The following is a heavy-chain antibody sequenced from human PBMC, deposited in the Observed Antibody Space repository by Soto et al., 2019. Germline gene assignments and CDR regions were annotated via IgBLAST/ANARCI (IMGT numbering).Heavy chain of an antibody. D-gene: IGHD3-10*02. V-gene: IGHV3-15*07. CDR3: AKVAPANTMSLQYFDY. Sequence: GGSLRLSCAASGFSFSNAWVNWVRQAPGKGLEWVGRIKSKTDGGTTDYAAPVKGRFTISRDNSKNTLYLQMNSLRAEDTAVYYCAKVAPANTMSLQYFDYWGQGTLVTVSS. CDR2: IKSKTDGGTT. J-gene: IGHJ4*02. CDR1: GFSFSNAW.